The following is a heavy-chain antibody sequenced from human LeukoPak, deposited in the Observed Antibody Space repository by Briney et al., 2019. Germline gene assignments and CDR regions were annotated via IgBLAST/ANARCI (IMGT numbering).Heavy chain of an antibody. Sequence: SETLSLTCTVSGGSISSSNYYWGWIRQPPRKGLEWIGTIYYSGTTYYNPSLESRVTISEDTSKNQFSLTLRSVTAADTAVYYCVRQISDYYYYYMDVWGKGTTVTVSS. CDR2: IYYSGTT. CDR1: GGSISSSNYY. CDR3: VRQISDYYYYYMDV. D-gene: IGHD3-10*01. J-gene: IGHJ6*03. V-gene: IGHV4-39*01.